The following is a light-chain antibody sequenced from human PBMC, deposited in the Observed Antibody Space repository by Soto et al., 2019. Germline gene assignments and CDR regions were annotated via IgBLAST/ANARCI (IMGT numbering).Light chain of an antibody. CDR2: KAS. V-gene: IGKV1-5*03. CDR3: QQYNRYSWT. CDR1: QSISYW. J-gene: IGKJ1*01. Sequence: DIQMTQSPSTLSASVGDRVTITCRASQSISYWLAWYQQKPGKAPNLLIYKASSLKSGVPSRFXGSGSGTEFTLTISSLQADDFATYYCQQYNRYSWTFGQGTKVEIK.